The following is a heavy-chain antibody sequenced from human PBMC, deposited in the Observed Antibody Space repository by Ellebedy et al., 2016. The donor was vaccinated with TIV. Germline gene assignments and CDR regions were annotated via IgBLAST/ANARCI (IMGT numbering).Heavy chain of an antibody. CDR3: ALSRRVADY. V-gene: IGHV3-23*01. Sequence: GESLKISCAASGFTFSSYAMSWVRQAPGKGLEWVSAISGSGGSTYYADSVKGRFTISRDNSKNTLYLQMNSLRAEDTAVYYCALSRRVADYWGQGTLVTVSS. D-gene: IGHD6-6*01. J-gene: IGHJ4*02. CDR1: GFTFSSYA. CDR2: ISGSGGST.